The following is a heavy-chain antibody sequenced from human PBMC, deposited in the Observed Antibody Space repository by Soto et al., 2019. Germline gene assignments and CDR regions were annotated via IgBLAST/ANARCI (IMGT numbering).Heavy chain of an antibody. CDR1: GYDSTAYD. Sequence: ASVKVSCKASGYDSTAYDINWVRQASGQGLEWMGWMNPINGATGSARRFQGRVSMTRNTATGTAYLELTSLRSDDTAVYYCGRGPSPRAPAGGTPYYYAMDVWG. D-gene: IGHD6-13*01. CDR2: MNPINGAT. V-gene: IGHV1-8*02. J-gene: IGHJ6*02. CDR3: GRGPSPRAPAGGTPYYYAMDV.